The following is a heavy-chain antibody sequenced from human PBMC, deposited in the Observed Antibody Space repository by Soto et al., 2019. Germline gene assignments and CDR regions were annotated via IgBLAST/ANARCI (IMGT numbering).Heavy chain of an antibody. V-gene: IGHV3-48*02. D-gene: IGHD3-10*01. J-gene: IGHJ4*02. CDR2: ISYDGSTT. Sequence: EVQLVESGGGVVHPGGSLRLSCAASGFVFRTYSMNWVRQAPGKGLEWVSYISYDGSTTYYADSVKGRFSISRDSAKNSLHLQMNCLRDEDSAVYYCVRSRVRGVEFFDYWGQGTLVTVPS. CDR1: GFVFRTYS. CDR3: VRSRVRGVEFFDY.